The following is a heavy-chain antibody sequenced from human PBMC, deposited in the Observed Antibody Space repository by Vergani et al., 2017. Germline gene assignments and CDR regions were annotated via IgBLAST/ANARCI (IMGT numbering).Heavy chain of an antibody. D-gene: IGHD2-15*01. J-gene: IGHJ3*02. CDR2: IYHSGST. CDR3: ARDQDIVVVVAARGRVAFDI. Sequence: QVQLQESGPGLVKLSGTLSLTCAVSGGSISSSNWWSWVRQPTVKGLEWIGEIYHSGSTNYNRSLKSRVTISVDKSKNQFSLKLSSVTAADTAVYYCARDQDIVVVVAARGRVAFDIWGQGTMVTVSS. V-gene: IGHV4-4*02. CDR1: GGSISSSNW.